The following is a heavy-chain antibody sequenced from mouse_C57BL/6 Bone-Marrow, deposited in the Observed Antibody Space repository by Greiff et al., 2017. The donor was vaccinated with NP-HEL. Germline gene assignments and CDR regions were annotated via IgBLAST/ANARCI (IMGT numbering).Heavy chain of an antibody. CDR1: GYTFTSYW. J-gene: IGHJ4*01. CDR3: AREDSNYYYYAMDY. D-gene: IGHD2-5*01. V-gene: IGHV1-64*01. Sequence: VQLQQPGAELVKPGASVTLSCKASGYTFTSYWMHWVKQRPGQGLEWIGMIHPNSGSTNYNEKFKSKATLTVDKSSSTAYMQLSSLTSEDSAVYYCAREDSNYYYYAMDYWGQGTSVTVSS. CDR2: IHPNSGST.